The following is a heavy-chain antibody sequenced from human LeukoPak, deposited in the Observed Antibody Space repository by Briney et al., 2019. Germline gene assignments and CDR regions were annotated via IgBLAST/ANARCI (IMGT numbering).Heavy chain of an antibody. V-gene: IGHV3-7*01. CDR3: ARDRAAIRY. CDR1: GFTFSNFW. D-gene: IGHD2-2*02. Sequence: GGSLRLSCAASGFTFSNFWMSWVRQAPGKGLEWVANIKQDGSEKDYVESVKGRFTISRDNAKNSLYLQVSSLRADDTAVYYCARDRAAIRYWGQGTLVTVSS. CDR2: IKQDGSEK. J-gene: IGHJ4*02.